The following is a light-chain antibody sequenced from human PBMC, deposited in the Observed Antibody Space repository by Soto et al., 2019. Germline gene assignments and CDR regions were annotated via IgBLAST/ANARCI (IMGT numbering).Light chain of an antibody. CDR2: EVS. CDR3: TSYTSISLYV. Sequence: SALTHPASVSWSPGQSITISCTGTSSDVGGYNYVSWYQQHPGKAPKLMIYEVSNRPSGVSNRFSGSKSGNTASLTISGLQAVDEADYYCTSYTSISLYVFGTGTKVTVL. CDR1: SSDVGGYNY. V-gene: IGLV2-14*01. J-gene: IGLJ1*01.